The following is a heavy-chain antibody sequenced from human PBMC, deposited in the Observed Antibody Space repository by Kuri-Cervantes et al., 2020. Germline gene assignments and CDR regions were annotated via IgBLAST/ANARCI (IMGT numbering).Heavy chain of an antibody. CDR2: ISGSGGST. CDR3: AKDRKDYSNYVAEYFQH. J-gene: IGHJ1*01. Sequence: LSLTCAASGFTFSSYAMSWVRQAPGKGLEWVSAISGSGGSTYYADSVKGRFTISRDNSKNTLYLQMNSLRAEDTAVYYCAKDRKDYSNYVAEYFQHWGQGTLVTVSS. CDR1: GFTFSSYA. V-gene: IGHV3-23*01. D-gene: IGHD4-11*01.